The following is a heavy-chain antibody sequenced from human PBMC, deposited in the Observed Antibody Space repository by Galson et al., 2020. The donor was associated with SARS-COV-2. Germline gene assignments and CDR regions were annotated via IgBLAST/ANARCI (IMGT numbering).Heavy chain of an antibody. Sequence: GSLKISCAASGFTFDDYAMHWVRQAPGKGLEWVSLISWDGGSTYYADSVKGRFTISRDNSKNSLYLQMNSLRAEDTALYYCAKDMYPILNTAMTDYWGQGTLVTVSS. CDR3: AKDMYPILNTAMTDY. CDR1: GFTFDDYA. J-gene: IGHJ4*02. D-gene: IGHD5-18*01. CDR2: ISWDGGST. V-gene: IGHV3-43D*04.